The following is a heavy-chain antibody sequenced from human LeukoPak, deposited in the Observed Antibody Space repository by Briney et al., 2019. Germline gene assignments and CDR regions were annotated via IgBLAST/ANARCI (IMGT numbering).Heavy chain of an antibody. CDR3: AKNQMRNWFGP. CDR1: GFTFSSYG. J-gene: IGHJ5*02. Sequence: GGSLRLSCAASGFTFSSYGMHWLRQSPGKGLEWVAFIRYDGSNKYYADSMKGRFTVSRDNSKNSLYLQMNSLRTEDTAVYYCAKNQMRNWFGPWGQGTLVTVSS. D-gene: IGHD5-24*01. CDR2: IRYDGSNK. V-gene: IGHV3-30*02.